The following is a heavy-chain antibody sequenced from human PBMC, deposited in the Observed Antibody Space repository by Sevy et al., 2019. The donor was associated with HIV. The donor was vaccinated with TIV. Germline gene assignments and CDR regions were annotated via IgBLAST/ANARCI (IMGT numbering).Heavy chain of an antibody. CDR1: GGSISSSSYY. V-gene: IGHV4-39*01. CDR2: IYYSGST. D-gene: IGHD2-2*01. J-gene: IGHJ6*02. Sequence: SETLSLTCTVSGGSISSSSYYWGWIRQPPGKGLEWIGSIYYSGSTYYNPSLKSRVTISVDTSKNQFSLRLSSVTAADTAVYYCAGPIIVVVPAAMGHYGMDVWGQRTTVTVSS. CDR3: AGPIIVVVPAAMGHYGMDV.